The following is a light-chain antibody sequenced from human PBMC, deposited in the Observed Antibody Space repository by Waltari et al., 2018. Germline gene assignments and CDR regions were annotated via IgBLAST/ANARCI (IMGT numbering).Light chain of an antibody. CDR2: DVA. CDR3: TSYTTTKTVV. V-gene: IGLV2-14*01. J-gene: IGLJ2*01. CDR1: SSDIGGYNY. Sequence: QSALTQPASVSGSPGQSITISCTGTSSDIGGYNYVSWYQQHPCKAPKLMIYDVARGPSGFSNRFSGAKSGNTASLTISGLQAEDEADYYCTSYTTTKTVVFGGGTKVTVL.